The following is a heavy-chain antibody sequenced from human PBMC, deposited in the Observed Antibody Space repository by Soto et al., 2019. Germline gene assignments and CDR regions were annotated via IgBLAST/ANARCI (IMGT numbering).Heavy chain of an antibody. CDR1: GFTFSGHA. CDR2: IWYDGSNK. J-gene: IGHJ6*02. V-gene: IGHV3-33*01. Sequence: QVQLVESGGGVAQPGRSLRLSCTVSGFTFSGHAMHWVRQAPGKGLEWVTQIWYDGSNKYYGESVKGRFTISRDNSKNILYLQRNSLRVEDTAVYYCARVGQGLAPYALDVWGQGTSVTVSS. CDR3: ARVGQGLAPYALDV. D-gene: IGHD6-19*01.